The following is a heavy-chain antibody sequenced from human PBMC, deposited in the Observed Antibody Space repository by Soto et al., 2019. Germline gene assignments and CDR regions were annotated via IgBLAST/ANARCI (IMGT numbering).Heavy chain of an antibody. CDR3: ARGRPNYYGSGSYYRFDY. J-gene: IGHJ4*02. V-gene: IGHV4-34*01. D-gene: IGHD3-10*01. CDR1: GGSFSGYY. CDR2: INHSGST. Sequence: SETLSLTCAVYGGSFSGYYWSWIRQPPGKGLEWIGEINHSGSTNYNPSLKSRVTISVDTSKNQFSLKLSSVTAADTAVYYCARGRPNYYGSGSYYRFDYWGQGTLVTVSS.